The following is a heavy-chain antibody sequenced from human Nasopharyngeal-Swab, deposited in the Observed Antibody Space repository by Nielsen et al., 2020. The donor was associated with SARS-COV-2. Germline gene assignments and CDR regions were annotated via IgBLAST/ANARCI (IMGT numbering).Heavy chain of an antibody. Sequence: ASVQVSCKVSGYTLTELSMHWVRQAPGKGLVWMGGFDPEDGETIYAQKFQGRVTMTEDTSTDTAYMELSSLRSEDTAVYYCATLRITMVRGVTLNRGWFDPWGQGTLVTVSS. CDR2: FDPEDGET. J-gene: IGHJ5*02. CDR1: GYTLTELS. V-gene: IGHV1-24*01. CDR3: ATLRITMVRGVTLNRGWFDP. D-gene: IGHD3-10*01.